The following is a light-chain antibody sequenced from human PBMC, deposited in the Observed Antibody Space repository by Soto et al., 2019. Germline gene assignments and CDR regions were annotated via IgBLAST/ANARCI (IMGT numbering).Light chain of an antibody. CDR3: QQSYSTPIT. CDR2: AAS. Sequence: IQMTQSPSSVSASVGDRVTNTCRASQGISSWLAWYQQKSGKAPKLLIYAASSLQSGVPSRFSGSGPGTDFTLAISSLQPEDFATYYCQQSYSTPITFGQGTRLEIK. CDR1: QGISSW. J-gene: IGKJ5*01. V-gene: IGKV1-12*01.